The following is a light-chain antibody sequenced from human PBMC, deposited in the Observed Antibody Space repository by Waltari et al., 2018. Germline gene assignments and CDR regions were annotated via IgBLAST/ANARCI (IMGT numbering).Light chain of an antibody. J-gene: IGLJ3*02. CDR2: GVT. CDR1: SSDIDFDDY. CDR3: SSFTGTIWV. V-gene: IGLV2-14*01. Sequence: QSALTQPASVSGSPGQSITISCTGSSSDIDFDDYVSWYQHLPGKAPKLMIYGVTNRPSGISKRFSGSKSYNTASLTISGLQADDEADYYCSSFTGTIWVFGGGTKLTVL.